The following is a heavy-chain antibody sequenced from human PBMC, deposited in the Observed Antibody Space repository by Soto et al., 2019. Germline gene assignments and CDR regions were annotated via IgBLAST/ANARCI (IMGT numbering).Heavy chain of an antibody. CDR2: IYHSGST. V-gene: IGHV4-30-2*01. CDR1: GGSISGGGYS. Sequence: SETLCLTCAVSGGSISGGGYSWSWIRQPPGKGLEWIGYIYHSGSTYYNPSLKSRVTISVDRSKNQFSLKLSSVTAADTAVYYCARARGVTNFDYWGQGTLVTVSS. J-gene: IGHJ4*02. D-gene: IGHD3-10*01. CDR3: ARARGVTNFDY.